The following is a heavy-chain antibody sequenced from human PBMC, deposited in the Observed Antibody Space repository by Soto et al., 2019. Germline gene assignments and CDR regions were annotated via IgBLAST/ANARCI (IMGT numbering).Heavy chain of an antibody. Sequence: QVQVVESGGGVVQPGRSLKLSCAASGFTFSNFGRHWVRQAPGKGLEWVAVIWHDGKEKYYADSAKGRSTISRDNSKNTLYLQMNSLRAEDTAVYYCARDPGQDEAMDYWGQGTLVTVSS. CDR3: ARDPGQDEAMDY. CDR2: IWHDGKEK. V-gene: IGHV3-33*01. J-gene: IGHJ4*02. CDR1: GFTFSNFG.